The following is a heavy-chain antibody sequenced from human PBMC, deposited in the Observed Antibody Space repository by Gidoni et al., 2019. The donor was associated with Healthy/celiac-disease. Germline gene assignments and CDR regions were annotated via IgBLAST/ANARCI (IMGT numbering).Heavy chain of an antibody. CDR2: IYSGGST. Sequence: EVQLVESGGGLVQPGGSLRLSCAASGFTVSSNYMSCVRQAPGKGLEWVSVIYSGGSTYYADSVKGRFTISRDNSKNTLYLQMNSLRAEDTAVYYCARDDRGYYGSGSNPRVYYYYYMDVWGKGTTVTVSS. CDR1: GFTVSSNY. D-gene: IGHD3-10*01. V-gene: IGHV3-66*01. CDR3: ARDDRGYYGSGSNPRVYYYYYMDV. J-gene: IGHJ6*03.